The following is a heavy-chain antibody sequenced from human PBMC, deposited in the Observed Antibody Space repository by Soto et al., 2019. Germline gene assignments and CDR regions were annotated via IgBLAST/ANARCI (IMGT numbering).Heavy chain of an antibody. CDR2: IYPGDYET. CDR3: ARSPRSSRCFDY. J-gene: IGHJ4*02. V-gene: IGHV5-51*01. D-gene: IGHD6-13*01. Sequence: GESLKISCQCSGYTFSNFWIAWVRQLPGKGLEWMGIIYPGDYETRYSPSFHGKVTISADRSIGTAYLQWSSLEASDSAFYFCARSPRSSRCFDYWGQGALVTVSS. CDR1: GYTFSNFW.